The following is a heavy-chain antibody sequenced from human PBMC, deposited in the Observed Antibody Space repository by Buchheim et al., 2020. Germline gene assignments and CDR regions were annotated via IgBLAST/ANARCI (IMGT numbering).Heavy chain of an antibody. V-gene: IGHV3-30-3*01. CDR3: ARAPQQGWLLDP. CDR1: GFTFSSYA. J-gene: IGHJ5*02. CDR2: ISYDGSNK. D-gene: IGHD6-19*01. Sequence: QVQLVESGGGVVQPGRSLRLSCAASGFTFSSYAMHWVRQAPGKGLEWVAVISYDGSNKYYADSVKGRFTISRDNSKNTLYLQMNSLRAEDTAVYYCARAPQQGWLLDPWGQGTL.